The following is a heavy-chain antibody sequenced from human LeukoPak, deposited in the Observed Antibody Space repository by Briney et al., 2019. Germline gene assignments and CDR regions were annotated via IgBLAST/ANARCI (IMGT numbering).Heavy chain of an antibody. V-gene: IGHV3-74*01. D-gene: IGHD3-9*01. J-gene: IGHJ4*02. CDR3: ARDKYDILTGVYGEFDY. Sequence: PGGSLRLSCAASGFTFSNYWMHWVRQAPGKGLVWVSRINSDGVNTSYADSVKGRFTISRDNAKNTLNLQMNSLRAEDTAVYYCARDKYDILTGVYGEFDYWGQGTLVTVSS. CDR2: INSDGVNT. CDR1: GFTFSNYW.